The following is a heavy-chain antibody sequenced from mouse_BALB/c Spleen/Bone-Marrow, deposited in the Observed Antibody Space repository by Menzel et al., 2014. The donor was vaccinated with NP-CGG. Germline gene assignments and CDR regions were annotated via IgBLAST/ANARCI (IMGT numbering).Heavy chain of an antibody. CDR1: GFDFSRYW. D-gene: IGHD1-1*01. Sequence: EAQGVESGGGLVQPGGSLKLSCAASGFDFSRYWMSWVRQAPGKGLEWMGEINPDSRTINYSPSLKDKFIISRDNAKNTLYLRLNKVRSEDTALYYCARPDYYGYLNYWGQGTTLTVSS. V-gene: IGHV4-1*02. CDR3: ARPDYYGYLNY. J-gene: IGHJ2*01. CDR2: INPDSRTI.